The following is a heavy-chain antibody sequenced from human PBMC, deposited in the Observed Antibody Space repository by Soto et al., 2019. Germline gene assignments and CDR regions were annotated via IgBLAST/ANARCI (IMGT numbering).Heavy chain of an antibody. CDR2: INHSGST. V-gene: IGHV4-34*01. CDR3: ARGLETAAGTFDY. CDR1: GGSFSGYY. D-gene: IGHD6-13*01. J-gene: IGHJ4*02. Sequence: SETLSLTCAVYGGSFSGYYWSWIRQPPGKGLEWIGEINHSGSTNYNPSLKSRVTISVDTSKNQFSLKLSSVTAADTAVYYCARGLETAAGTFDYWGQGTLVTVSS.